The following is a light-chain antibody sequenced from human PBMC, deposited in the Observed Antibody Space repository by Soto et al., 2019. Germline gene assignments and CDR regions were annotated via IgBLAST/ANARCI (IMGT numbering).Light chain of an antibody. V-gene: IGKV3-20*01. CDR3: QQYGSSPPNT. Sequence: EIVLTQSPGTLSLSPGERATLSCRASQSVSSSYLAWYQQKPGQAPRLLIYGASSRATGIPDRFSGSGSGTDFTLTISRLEPEDLQYYCQQYGSSPPNTFGQGTKLEIK. CDR1: QSVSSSY. CDR2: GAS. J-gene: IGKJ2*01.